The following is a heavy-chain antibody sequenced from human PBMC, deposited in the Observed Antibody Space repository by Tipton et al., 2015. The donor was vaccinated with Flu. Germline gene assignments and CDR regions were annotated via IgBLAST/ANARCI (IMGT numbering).Heavy chain of an antibody. V-gene: IGHV3-21*01. J-gene: IGHJ3*02. CDR3: ARYLTYYDFWSGNKGPDAVDI. Sequence: SLRLSCAASGFTFSSYSMNWVRQAPGKGLEWVSSISSSSSYIYYADSVKGRFTISRDNAKNSLYLQMNSLRAEDTAVYYCARYLTYYDFWSGNKGPDAVDIWGQGSLVTVSS. CDR1: GFTFSSYS. CDR2: ISSSSSYI. D-gene: IGHD3-3*01.